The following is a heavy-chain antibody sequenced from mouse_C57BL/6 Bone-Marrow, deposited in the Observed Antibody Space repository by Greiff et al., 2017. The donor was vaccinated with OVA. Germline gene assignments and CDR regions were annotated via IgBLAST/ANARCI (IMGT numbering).Heavy chain of an antibody. CDR2: IYPRSGNT. CDR1: GYTFTSYG. J-gene: IGHJ4*01. D-gene: IGHD2-1*01. Sequence: VKLMESGAELARPGASVKLSCKASGYTFTSYGISWVKQRTGQGLEWIGEIYPRSGNTYYNEKFKGKATLTADKSSSTAYMELRSLTSEDSAVYFCARDVYYGNSYAMDYWGQGTSVTVSS. CDR3: ARDVYYGNSYAMDY. V-gene: IGHV1-81*01.